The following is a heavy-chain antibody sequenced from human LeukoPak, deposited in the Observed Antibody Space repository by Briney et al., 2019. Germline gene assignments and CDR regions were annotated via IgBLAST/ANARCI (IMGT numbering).Heavy chain of an antibody. J-gene: IGHJ4*02. Sequence: ASVKVSCKASGYTFTSYGISWVRQAPGQGLEWMGWISAYNGNTNYAQKLQGRVTMTTDTSTSTAYMELRSLRSDDTAVYYCAGVSTREYYFDYWGQGTLVTVSS. D-gene: IGHD5-24*01. CDR3: AGVSTREYYFDY. V-gene: IGHV1-18*01. CDR2: ISAYNGNT. CDR1: GYTFTSYG.